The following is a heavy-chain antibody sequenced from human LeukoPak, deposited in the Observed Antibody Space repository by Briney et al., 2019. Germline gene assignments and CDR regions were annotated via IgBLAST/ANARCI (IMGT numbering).Heavy chain of an antibody. CDR2: IYYSGST. D-gene: IGHD2-2*02. CDR3: ARRHLTYCSSTSCYKENWFDP. V-gene: IGHV4-39*01. J-gene: IGHJ5*02. Sequence: NSSETLSLTCTVSGGSISSSSYYWGWIRQPPGKGLEWIGSIYYSGSTYYNPSLKSRVTISVDTSKNQFSLKLSSVTAADTAVYYCARRHLTYCSSTSCYKENWFDPWGQGTLVTVSS. CDR1: GGSISSSSYY.